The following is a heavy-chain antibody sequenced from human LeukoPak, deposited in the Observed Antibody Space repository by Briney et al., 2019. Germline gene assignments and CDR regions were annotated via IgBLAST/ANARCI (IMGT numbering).Heavy chain of an antibody. Sequence: GGSLRLSCAASGFTFSTYSMDWVRQAPGKGLEWVSYISSSSGTIYYADSVKGRFTISRDNARNSLYLHMNSLRAEDTAVYYCAREDCSGGSCYNYYYYYMDVWGKGTTVTVSS. D-gene: IGHD2-15*01. CDR3: AREDCSGGSCYNYYYYYMDV. CDR2: ISSSSGTI. CDR1: GFTFSTYS. J-gene: IGHJ6*03. V-gene: IGHV3-48*01.